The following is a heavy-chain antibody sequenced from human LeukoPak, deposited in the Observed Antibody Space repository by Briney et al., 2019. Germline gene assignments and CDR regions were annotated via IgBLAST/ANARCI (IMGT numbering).Heavy chain of an antibody. J-gene: IGHJ4*02. CDR3: AREQVPLGTGIDY. CDR1: GFSFNSHS. CDR2: ISSVSSTI. D-gene: IGHD2-8*02. V-gene: IGHV3-48*02. Sequence: GGSLRLSCAASGFSFNSHSMNWVRQAPGQGLEWVSYISSVSSTIYYEDSVKGRFTISRDNAKNSLYLQMSSLRDEDTAVYYCAREQVPLGTGIDYWGQGTLVSVST.